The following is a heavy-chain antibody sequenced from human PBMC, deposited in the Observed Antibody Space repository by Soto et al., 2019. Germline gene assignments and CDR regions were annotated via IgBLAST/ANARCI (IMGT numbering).Heavy chain of an antibody. J-gene: IGHJ6*02. CDR3: EAEMTFGKLSVV. CDR2: IFPKFGTT. V-gene: IGHV1-69*13. Sequence: SVKVSFKASGDTDTNYVISWVRQAPGQGLEWMGGIFPKFGTTYSAQKLQDRLTVTADESTSTVYMQLSSLRLDDTAVYYCEAEMTFGKLSVVWGQGTTVTVSS. CDR1: GDTDTNYV. D-gene: IGHD3-16*02.